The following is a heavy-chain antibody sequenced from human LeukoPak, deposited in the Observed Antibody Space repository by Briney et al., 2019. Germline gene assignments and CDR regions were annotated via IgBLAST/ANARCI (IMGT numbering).Heavy chain of an antibody. CDR3: AREGRDGYNLGY. V-gene: IGHV3-30-3*01. CDR1: AFTFSSYA. D-gene: IGHD5-24*01. J-gene: IGHJ4*02. CDR2: ISYDGSNK. Sequence: GRSLRLSCAASAFTFSSYAMHWVRQAPGKGLEWVAVISYDGSNKYYADSVKGRFTISRDNSKNTLYLQMNSLRAEDTAVYYCAREGRDGYNLGYWGQGTLVTVSS.